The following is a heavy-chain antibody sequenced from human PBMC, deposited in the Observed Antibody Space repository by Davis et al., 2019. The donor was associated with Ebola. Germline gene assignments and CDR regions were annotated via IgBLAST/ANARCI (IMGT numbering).Heavy chain of an antibody. CDR1: GFTFDDYA. CDR2: ISGDGGST. J-gene: IGHJ6*02. CDR3: ARDPVVVVPAAPHYYYYGMDV. D-gene: IGHD2-2*01. Sequence: GESLKISCAASGFTFDDYAMHWVRQAPGKGLEWVSLISGDGGSTYYADSVKGRFTISRDNSKNTLYLQMNSLRAEDTAVYYCARDPVVVVPAAPHYYYYGMDVWGQGTTVTVSS. V-gene: IGHV3-43*02.